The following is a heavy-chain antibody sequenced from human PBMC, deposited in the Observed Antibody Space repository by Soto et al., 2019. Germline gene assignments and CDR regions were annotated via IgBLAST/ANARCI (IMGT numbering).Heavy chain of an antibody. D-gene: IGHD3-22*01. Sequence: GGSLRLSCAASGFTFSSYAMSWVRQAPGKGLEWVSAISGSGGSTYYADSVKGRFTISRDNSKNTLYLQMNSLRAEDTAVYYCAKSRVVVVITTADYWGQGTLVTVSS. J-gene: IGHJ4*02. CDR3: AKSRVVVVITTADY. V-gene: IGHV3-23*01. CDR1: GFTFSSYA. CDR2: ISGSGGST.